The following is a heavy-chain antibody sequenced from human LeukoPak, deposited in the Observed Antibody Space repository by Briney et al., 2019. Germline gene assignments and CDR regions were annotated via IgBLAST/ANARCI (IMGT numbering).Heavy chain of an antibody. J-gene: IGHJ4*02. CDR3: ARAVSGYVDY. D-gene: IGHD3-3*01. V-gene: IGHV3-53*01. Sequence: GGSLRLSCAASGLTVSNDYMTWVRQAPGKGMEWVSVLYSGGRTYYADSVKGRFTISRDNSKNTLYLQMNSLRVEDTAVYYCARAVSGYVDYWGQGNLVTVSS. CDR1: GLTVSNDY. CDR2: LYSGGRT.